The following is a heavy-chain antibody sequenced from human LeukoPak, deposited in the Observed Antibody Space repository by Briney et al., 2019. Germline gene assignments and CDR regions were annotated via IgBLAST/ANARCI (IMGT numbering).Heavy chain of an antibody. V-gene: IGHV4-59*01. D-gene: IGHD2-2*01. CDR1: GGSISGSF. Sequence: SETLSLTCTVSGGSISGSFWSWIRPPPGRGLEYIGYIYYTGSTDYNPSLKGRVTISIDTSKNQFSLKLDSVTAADTAVYYCARGPRVPAYYYGMDVWGQGTTVTVSS. CDR2: IYYTGST. CDR3: ARGPRVPAYYYGMDV. J-gene: IGHJ6*02.